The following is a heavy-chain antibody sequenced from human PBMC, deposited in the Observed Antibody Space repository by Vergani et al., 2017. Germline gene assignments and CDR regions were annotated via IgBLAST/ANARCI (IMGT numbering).Heavy chain of an antibody. Sequence: QVQLVQSGAEVKKPGASVKVSCKASGYTFTSYYMHWVRQAPGQGLEWMGIINPSGGSTSYAQKFQGRVTMTRDTSTSTVYMELSSLRAEDTAVYYCARDIITSPLDLYYYYYYMDVWGKGTTVTVSS. D-gene: IGHD3-10*01. CDR2: INPSGGST. V-gene: IGHV1-46*01. CDR1: GYTFTSYY. CDR3: ARDIITSPLDLYYYYYYMDV. J-gene: IGHJ6*03.